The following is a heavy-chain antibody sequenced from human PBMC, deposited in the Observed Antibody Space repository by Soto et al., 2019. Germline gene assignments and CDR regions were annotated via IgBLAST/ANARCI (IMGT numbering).Heavy chain of an antibody. Sequence: QVQLVQSGAEVKKPGASVKVSCKASGYTFTSYGISWVRQAPGQGLEWVGWISAYNGNTNYAQKLQGRVTMTTDTSTSKAYMEPRGLRSDDTAVYYCARGGGYCSGGSCFGDFDYWGQGTLVTVSS. CDR3: ARGGGYCSGGSCFGDFDY. J-gene: IGHJ4*02. V-gene: IGHV1-18*01. CDR2: ISAYNGNT. D-gene: IGHD2-15*01. CDR1: GYTFTSYG.